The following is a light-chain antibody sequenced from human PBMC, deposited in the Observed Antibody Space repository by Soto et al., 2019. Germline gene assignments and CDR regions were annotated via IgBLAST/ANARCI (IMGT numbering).Light chain of an antibody. CDR3: SSYTSTSTWV. V-gene: IGLV2-14*01. J-gene: IGLJ2*01. CDR1: SSDVGGYDY. Sequence: QSALTQPASVSGSPGQSITISCTGTSSDVGGYDYVSWYQQYPGKAPKLMIYEVNNWPSGVSNRFSGSKSGNTASLTISGLQPEDEADYYCSSYTSTSTWVFGRGTKLIVL. CDR2: EVN.